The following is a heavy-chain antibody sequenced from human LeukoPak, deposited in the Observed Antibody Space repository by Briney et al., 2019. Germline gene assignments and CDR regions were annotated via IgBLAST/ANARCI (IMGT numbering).Heavy chain of an antibody. CDR2: IGISDGST. Sequence: PGESLRLSCAASGFTFSSYAMSWVRQAPGKGLEWVSGIGISDGSTSYADSVKGRFTISRDNPRNTLYMETNSLRAEDTAVYYCAKVTTTTPAYDYWGQGTLVTVSS. CDR3: AKVTTTTPAYDY. J-gene: IGHJ4*02. CDR1: GFTFSSYA. D-gene: IGHD1-1*01. V-gene: IGHV3-23*01.